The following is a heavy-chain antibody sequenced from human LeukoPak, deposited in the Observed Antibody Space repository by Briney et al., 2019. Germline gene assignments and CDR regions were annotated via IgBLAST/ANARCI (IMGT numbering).Heavy chain of an antibody. J-gene: IGHJ2*01. Sequence: PGGSLRLSCAASGFTVSSNYMSWVRQAPGKGLEWVSVIYSGGSTYYADSVKGRFAISRDSSKNTLYLQMNSLRAEDTAVYYCATYSSGWYGWWYFDLWGRGTLVTVSS. D-gene: IGHD6-19*01. CDR1: GFTVSSNY. CDR2: IYSGGST. CDR3: ATYSSGWYGWWYFDL. V-gene: IGHV3-53*01.